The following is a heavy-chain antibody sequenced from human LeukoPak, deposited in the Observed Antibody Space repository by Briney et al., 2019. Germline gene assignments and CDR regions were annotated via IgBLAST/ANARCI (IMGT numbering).Heavy chain of an antibody. CDR2: IYTSGST. J-gene: IGHJ6*03. CDR1: GGSISSYY. CDR3: ARDRPVTVELYYYYYMGV. Sequence: SETLSLTCTVSGGSISSYYWSWIRQPAGKGLEWIGRIYTSGSTNYNPSLKSRVTMSVDTSKNQFSLKLSSVTAADTAVYYCARDRPVTVELYYYYYMGVWGKGTTVTVSS. D-gene: IGHD1-7*01. V-gene: IGHV4-4*07.